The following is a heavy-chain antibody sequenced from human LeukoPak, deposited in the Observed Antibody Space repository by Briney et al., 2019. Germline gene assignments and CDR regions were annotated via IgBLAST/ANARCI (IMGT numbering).Heavy chain of an antibody. J-gene: IGHJ5*02. Sequence: ASVKVSCKASGGTFSSYAISWVRQAPGQGLEWMGRIIPIFGTANYAQKFQGRVTITTDESTSTAYMELSSLRSEDTAVYYCAKDFRYYDSSGANWFDPWGQGTLVTVSS. CDR1: GGTFSSYA. V-gene: IGHV1-69*05. CDR2: IIPIFGTA. CDR3: AKDFRYYDSSGANWFDP. D-gene: IGHD3-22*01.